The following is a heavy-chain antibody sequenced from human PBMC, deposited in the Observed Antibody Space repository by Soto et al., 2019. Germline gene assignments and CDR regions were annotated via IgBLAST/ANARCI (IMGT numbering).Heavy chain of an antibody. CDR1: GGTFSSYA. D-gene: IGHD2-15*01. CDR2: IIPIFGTA. CDR3: ARDRGSVVVDATAGWFDP. Sequence: ASVKVSCKASGGTFSSYAISWVRQAPGQGLEWMGGIIPIFGTANYAQKFQGRVTITADESTSTAYMELSSLRSEDTAVYYCARDRGSVVVDATAGWFDPWGQGTLVTVSS. J-gene: IGHJ5*02. V-gene: IGHV1-69*13.